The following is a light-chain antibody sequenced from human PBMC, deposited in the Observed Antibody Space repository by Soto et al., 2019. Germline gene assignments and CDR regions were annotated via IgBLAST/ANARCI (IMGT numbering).Light chain of an antibody. J-gene: IGKJ5*01. CDR3: QQSYSTPTT. CDR2: AAS. Sequence: GGRVTITCRASQSISSYLNWYQQKPGKAPKLLIYAASSLQSGVPSRFSGSGSGTDFTLTISSLQPEDFATYYCQQSYSTPTTFGQGTRLEIK. V-gene: IGKV1-39*01. CDR1: QSISSY.